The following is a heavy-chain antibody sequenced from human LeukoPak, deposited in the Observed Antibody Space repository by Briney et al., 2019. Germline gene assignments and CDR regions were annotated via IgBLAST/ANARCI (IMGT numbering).Heavy chain of an antibody. V-gene: IGHV3-23*01. D-gene: IGHD3-22*01. Sequence: PGGSLRLSCAASGFTFSSCAMSWVRQAPGRGLEWVSAVSGGGTSTYYADSVKGRFTISRDNSKNTLYLLINSLRAEDTAIYYCAKHYFDSSGYYRRPSFDYWGQGTLVTVSS. CDR1: GFTFSSCA. J-gene: IGHJ4*02. CDR2: VSGGGTST. CDR3: AKHYFDSSGYYRRPSFDY.